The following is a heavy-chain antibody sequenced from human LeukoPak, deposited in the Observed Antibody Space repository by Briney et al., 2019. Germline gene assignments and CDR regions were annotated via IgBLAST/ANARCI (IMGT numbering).Heavy chain of an antibody. CDR3: ARHEYCTGGNCFYGMDV. CDR1: GFTFSSYE. V-gene: IGHV3-48*03. Sequence: PGGSLRLSCAASGFTFSSYEMNWVRQAPGKGLEWVSYISSSGSTIYYADSVEGRFTISRDNARNSLYLQMNSLRAEDTALYYCARHEYCTGGNCFYGMDVWVKGTTVTVSS. D-gene: IGHD2-8*02. CDR2: ISSSGSTI. J-gene: IGHJ6*04.